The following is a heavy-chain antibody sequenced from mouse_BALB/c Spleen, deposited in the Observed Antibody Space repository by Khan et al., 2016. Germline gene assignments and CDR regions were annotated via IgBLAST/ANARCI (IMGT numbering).Heavy chain of an antibody. CDR3: ARGRTAFAY. CDR2: IDPVNGNT. V-gene: IGHV14-3*02. Sequence: VRLQQSGAELVKPGASVKLSCTASGFNIKDTYMHWVKQRPEQGLEWIGRIDPVNGNTKYDPKFQGKATITDDTSSNTAYRQLRSLTSEDTAVYYCARGRTAFAYWGQGTLVTVSA. J-gene: IGHJ3*01. CDR1: GFNIKDTY. D-gene: IGHD4-1*01.